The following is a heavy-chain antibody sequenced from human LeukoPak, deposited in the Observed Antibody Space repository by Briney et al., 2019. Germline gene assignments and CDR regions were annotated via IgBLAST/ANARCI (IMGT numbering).Heavy chain of an antibody. CDR2: IYYSGST. Sequence: PSETLSLTCTVSGGSISSGDYYWSWIRQPPGTGLEWIGYIYYSGSTYYNPSLKSRVTISVDTSKNQFSLKLSSVTAADTAVYYCARNRSGGDWFDPWGQGTLVTVSS. V-gene: IGHV4-30-4*01. J-gene: IGHJ5*02. CDR3: ARNRSGGDWFDP. CDR1: GGSISSGDYY. D-gene: IGHD3-10*01.